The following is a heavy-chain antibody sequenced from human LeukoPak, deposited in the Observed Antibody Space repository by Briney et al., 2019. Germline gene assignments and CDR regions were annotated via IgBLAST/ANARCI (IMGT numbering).Heavy chain of an antibody. CDR1: GASITSSSYF. CDR3: APYCSGGSCTEYVQH. Sequence: PSETLSLTCTVSGASITSSSYFWGWIRQPPGKGLEWVGCIDCSGSTYYNPSLKSRVNISVDTSKNQYSLNLFSVSAADTAVYYCAPYCSGGSCTEYVQHWGQGTLVTVFS. J-gene: IGHJ1*01. V-gene: IGHV4-39*01. CDR2: IDCSGST. D-gene: IGHD2-15*01.